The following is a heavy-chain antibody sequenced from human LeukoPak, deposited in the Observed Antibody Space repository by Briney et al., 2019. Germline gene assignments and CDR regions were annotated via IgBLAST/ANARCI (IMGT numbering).Heavy chain of an antibody. Sequence: PSETLSLTCTVSGGSISSYYWSWIRQPPGKGLEWIGYIYYSGSTNYNPPLKSRVTISVDTSKNQFSLKLSSVTAADTAVYYCARGANYYYYYMDVWGKGTTVTISS. V-gene: IGHV4-59*01. J-gene: IGHJ6*03. CDR3: ARGANYYYYYMDV. CDR2: IYYSGST. CDR1: GGSISSYY.